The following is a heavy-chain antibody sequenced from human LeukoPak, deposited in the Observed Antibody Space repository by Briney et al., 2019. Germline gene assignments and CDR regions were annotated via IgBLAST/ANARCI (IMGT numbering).Heavy chain of an antibody. CDR1: GYSISSGYY. D-gene: IGHD4-23*01. J-gene: IGHJ3*01. CDR3: ARHSDYVGDSSLDTDAFDV. CDR2: IYYSGST. Sequence: SETLSLTCTVSGYSISSGYYWVWIRQPPGKGLEWIATIYYSGSTYYNPSLKSRVTISVDTSNNQFSLTLSSVTAADTAVYYCARHSDYVGDSSLDTDAFDVWGRGTMVTVSS. V-gene: IGHV4-38-2*02.